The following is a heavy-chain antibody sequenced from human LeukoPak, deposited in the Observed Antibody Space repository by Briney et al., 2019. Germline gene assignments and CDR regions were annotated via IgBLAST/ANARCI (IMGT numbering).Heavy chain of an antibody. Sequence: PGGSLRLSCAASGFTFSNYAMNWVRQAPGKGLEWVATINQDETEKYYVDSVTGRFTISRDNAKNSLYLQMNSLRADDTAVYYCVKPYYYSSGSLSWGQGTLVTVSS. D-gene: IGHD3-10*01. CDR2: INQDETEK. V-gene: IGHV3-7*01. J-gene: IGHJ4*02. CDR3: VKPYYYSSGSLS. CDR1: GFTFSNYA.